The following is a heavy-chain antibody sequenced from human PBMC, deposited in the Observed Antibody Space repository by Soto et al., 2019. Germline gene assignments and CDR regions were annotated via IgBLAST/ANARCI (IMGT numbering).Heavy chain of an antibody. Sequence: QVQLQQSGPGLVKPSQTLSLTCAISGDSVSSNSAAWNWIRQSPSGGLEWLGRTYYRSKWHYDYALSVKSRITINPDTSKHQSSLHLNSVTPDDTALYYCARDGGTGDDFWDYWGQGTLVTVSS. J-gene: IGHJ4*02. CDR1: GDSVSSNSAA. V-gene: IGHV6-1*01. CDR2: TYYRSKWHY. CDR3: ARDGGTGDDFWDY. D-gene: IGHD3-3*01.